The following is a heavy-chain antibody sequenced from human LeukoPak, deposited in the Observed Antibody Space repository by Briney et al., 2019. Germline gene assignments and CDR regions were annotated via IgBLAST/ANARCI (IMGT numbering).Heavy chain of an antibody. V-gene: IGHV4-39*07. D-gene: IGHD3-10*01. CDR3: ARDSGSGSYEYNWFDP. CDR2: IYYSGST. J-gene: IGHJ5*02. CDR1: GGSISSSSYY. Sequence: MASETLSLTCTVSGGSISSSSYYWGWIRQPPGKGLEWIGSIYYSGSTYYNPSLKSRVTISVDTSKNQFSLKLSSVTAADTAVYYCARDSGSGSYEYNWFDPWGQGTLVTVSS.